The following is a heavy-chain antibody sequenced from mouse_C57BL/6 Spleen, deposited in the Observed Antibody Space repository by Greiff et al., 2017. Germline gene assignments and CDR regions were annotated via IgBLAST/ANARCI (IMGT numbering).Heavy chain of an antibody. V-gene: IGHV1-52*01. CDR2: IDPSDSET. CDR1: GYTFTSYW. D-gene: IGHD1-1*01. Sequence: VKLQESGAELVRPGSSVKLSCKASGYTFTSYWMHWVKQRPIQGLEWIGNIDPSDSETHYNQKFKDKATLTVDKSSSTAYMQLSSLTSEDSAVYYCARRSNYWYFDVWGTGTTVTVSS. J-gene: IGHJ1*03. CDR3: ARRSNYWYFDV.